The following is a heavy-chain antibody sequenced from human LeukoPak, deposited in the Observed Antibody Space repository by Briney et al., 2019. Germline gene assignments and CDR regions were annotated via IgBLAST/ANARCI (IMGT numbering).Heavy chain of an antibody. CDR2: IYHSGST. CDR3: ARDRSGGGGDWYP. Sequence: PSETLSLTCTVSGYSISSGYYWGWIRQPPGKGLEWIGSIYHSGSTYYNPSLKSRVTISVDTSKNQFSLKLSSVTAADTAVYYCARDRSGGGGDWYPWGQGTLVTVSS. J-gene: IGHJ5*02. D-gene: IGHD2-21*02. V-gene: IGHV4-38-2*02. CDR1: GYSISSGYY.